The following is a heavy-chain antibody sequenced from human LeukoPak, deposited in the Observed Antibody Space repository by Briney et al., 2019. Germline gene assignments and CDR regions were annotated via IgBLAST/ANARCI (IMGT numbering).Heavy chain of an antibody. J-gene: IGHJ5*02. CDR3: ARAPYNSGSRNWFDP. Sequence: PGGSLRLSRAASGFTFNDHAMSWVRQAPGKGLEWVSSISHRGDDTYYADSVKGRFIVSRENSKNTVYLQMNRLGIEDTAVYHCARAPYNSGSRNWFDPWGQGTLVTVSS. D-gene: IGHD3-10*01. V-gene: IGHV3-23*01. CDR2: ISHRGDDT. CDR1: GFTFNDHA.